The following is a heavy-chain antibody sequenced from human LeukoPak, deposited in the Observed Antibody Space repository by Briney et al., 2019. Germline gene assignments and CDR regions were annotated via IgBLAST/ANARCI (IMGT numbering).Heavy chain of an antibody. V-gene: IGHV1-46*01. Sequence: GASVKVSCKASGYTFTGYYMHWVRQAPGQGLEWMGIINPSGGSTSYAQKFQGRVTMTRDMSTSTVYMELSSLRSEDTAVYYCARDSTVTAFDYWGQGTLVTVSS. CDR2: INPSGGST. CDR1: GYTFTGYY. D-gene: IGHD4-17*01. CDR3: ARDSTVTAFDY. J-gene: IGHJ4*02.